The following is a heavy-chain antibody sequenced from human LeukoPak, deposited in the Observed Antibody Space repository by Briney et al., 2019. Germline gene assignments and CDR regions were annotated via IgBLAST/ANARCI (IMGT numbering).Heavy chain of an antibody. D-gene: IGHD6-13*01. CDR2: ISAYNGDT. V-gene: IGHV1-18*01. Sequence: ASVKVSCKASGYTCTSYGISWVRQAPGQGLEWMGWISAYNGDTNYAQKLQGRVTMTTDTSTSTAYMELRSLRSDDTAVYYCARDQQQHLMFDPWGQGTLVTVSS. CDR1: GYTCTSYG. CDR3: ARDQQQHLMFDP. J-gene: IGHJ5*02.